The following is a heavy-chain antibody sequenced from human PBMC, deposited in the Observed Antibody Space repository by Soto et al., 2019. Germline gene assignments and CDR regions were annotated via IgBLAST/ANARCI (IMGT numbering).Heavy chain of an antibody. Sequence: GASVKVSCKASGYTFTGYYMHWVRQAPGQGLEWMGWINPNSGGTNYAQRFQGRVTMTRDTSISTAYMELSRLRSDDTAVYYCARGPPPRRGGTTVDYWGQGPLVTVSS. CDR3: ARGPPPRRGGTTVDY. V-gene: IGHV1-2*02. D-gene: IGHD2-15*01. J-gene: IGHJ4*02. CDR1: GYTFTGYY. CDR2: INPNSGGT.